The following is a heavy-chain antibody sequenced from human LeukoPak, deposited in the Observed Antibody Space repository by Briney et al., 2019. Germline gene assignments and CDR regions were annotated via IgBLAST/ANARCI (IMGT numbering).Heavy chain of an antibody. Sequence: GGSLRLSCAASGFTVSRNHMNWVRQAPGKGLEWVSILYSAGVAYYADSVKGRFTISRDDSKNTVYLQMNNLRAEDTAVYFCTRERPDSWNFDDWGQGTLVTVSS. CDR2: LYSAGVA. CDR1: GFTVSRNH. D-gene: IGHD1-14*01. V-gene: IGHV3-66*01. CDR3: TRERPDSWNFDD. J-gene: IGHJ4*02.